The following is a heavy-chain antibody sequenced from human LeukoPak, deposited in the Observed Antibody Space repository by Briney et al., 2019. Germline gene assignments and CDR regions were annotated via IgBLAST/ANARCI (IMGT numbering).Heavy chain of an antibody. V-gene: IGHV1-69*13. CDR1: GGTFSGYA. D-gene: IGHD2-2*01. J-gene: IGHJ4*02. CDR3: ARAQGYCSSTSCPYYFDY. CDR2: IIPIFGTA. Sequence: SVKVSCKASGGTFSGYAISWVRQAPGQGLEWMGGIIPIFGTANYAQKFQGRVTITADESTSTAYMELSSLRSEDTAVYYCARAQGYCSSTSCPYYFDYWGQGTLVTVSS.